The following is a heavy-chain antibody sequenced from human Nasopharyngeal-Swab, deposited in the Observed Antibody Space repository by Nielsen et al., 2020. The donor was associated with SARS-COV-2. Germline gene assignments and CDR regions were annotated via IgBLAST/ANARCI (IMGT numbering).Heavy chain of an antibody. CDR3: ARGGWLQIITYFDL. V-gene: IGHV3-9*01. Sequence: GGSLRLSCAASGFTFDDYAMHWVRQAPGKGLEWVSGISWNSGSIGYADSVKGRFTISRDNAKNSLYLQMNSLRAEDTAVYYCARGGWLQIITYFDLWGRGTLVTVSS. D-gene: IGHD5-24*01. CDR1: GFTFDDYA. CDR2: ISWNSGSI. J-gene: IGHJ2*01.